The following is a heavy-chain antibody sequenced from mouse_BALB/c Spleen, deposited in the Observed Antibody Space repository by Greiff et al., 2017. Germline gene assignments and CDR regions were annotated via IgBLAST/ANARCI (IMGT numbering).Heavy chain of an antibody. J-gene: IGHJ3*01. Sequence: QVQLQQSGAELVKPGASVKLSCKASGYTFTSYYMYWVKQRPGQGLEWIGEINPSNGGTNFNEKFKSKATLTVDKSSSTAYMQLSSLTSEDSAVYYCTREGYYGSSPPWFAYWGQGTLVTVSA. D-gene: IGHD1-1*01. CDR2: INPSNGGT. CDR3: TREGYYGSSPPWFAY. CDR1: GYTFTSYY. V-gene: IGHV1S81*02.